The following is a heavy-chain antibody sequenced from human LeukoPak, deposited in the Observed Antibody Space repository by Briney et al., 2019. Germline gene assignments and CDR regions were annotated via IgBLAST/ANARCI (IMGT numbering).Heavy chain of an antibody. J-gene: IGHJ3*02. CDR3: ARSYDGFDI. V-gene: IGHV3-30*19. Sequence: GGSLRLSCTAYRFTFSSYGTHWVRQAPGKGLEWLAFIPYDGSKKYYADSVKGRFTISRDNPKNTLYLQMNSLRAEDTAVYYCARSYDGFDIWGQGKMVTVSS. CDR2: IPYDGSKK. CDR1: RFTFSSYG.